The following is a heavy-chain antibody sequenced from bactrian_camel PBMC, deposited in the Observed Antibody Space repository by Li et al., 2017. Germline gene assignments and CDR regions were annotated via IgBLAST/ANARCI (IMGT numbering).Heavy chain of an antibody. V-gene: IGHV3S40*01. J-gene: IGHJ6*01. D-gene: IGHD1*01. CDR3: AAADSWRSCGGWPNFRFRY. Sequence: DVQLVESGGGSVQAGGSLRLSCAASGYTYNRNCMAWFRQAPGKEREGVARIATGSGNTYYADSVKGRFTISQDNAKNTVYLQMNSLKPEDTAMYYCAAADSWRSCGGWPNFRFRYWGPGTQVTVS. CDR1: GYTYNRNC. CDR2: IATGSGNT.